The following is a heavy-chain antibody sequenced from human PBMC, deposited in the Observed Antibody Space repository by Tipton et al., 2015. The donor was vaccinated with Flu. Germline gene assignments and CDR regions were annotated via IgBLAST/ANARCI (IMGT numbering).Heavy chain of an antibody. CDR3: ARDRRARTAAGGVD. V-gene: IGHV4-4*02. Sequence: TLSLTCAVSGGSISSSNWWSWVRQPPGKGLEWIGEIYHSGSTNYNPSLKSRVTISVDKSKNQFSLKLSSVTAADKAVYYCARDRRARTAAGGVDWGQGTLVTVSS. CDR2: IYHSGST. D-gene: IGHD4-23*01. J-gene: IGHJ4*02. CDR1: GGSISSSNW.